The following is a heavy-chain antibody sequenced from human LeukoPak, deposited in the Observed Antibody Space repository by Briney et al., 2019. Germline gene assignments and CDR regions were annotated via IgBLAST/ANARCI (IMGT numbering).Heavy chain of an antibody. CDR1: GFTFSSYW. J-gene: IGHJ3*02. Sequence: GGSLRLSCVASGFTFSSYWMHWVRQAPGKGLVWVSRINSDGSSTSYADSVKGRFTISRDNAKNTLYLQMNSLRAEDTAVYYCARDPRGTSAFDIWGQGTMVTVSS. CDR2: INSDGSST. V-gene: IGHV3-74*01. CDR3: ARDPRGTSAFDI. D-gene: IGHD1-1*01.